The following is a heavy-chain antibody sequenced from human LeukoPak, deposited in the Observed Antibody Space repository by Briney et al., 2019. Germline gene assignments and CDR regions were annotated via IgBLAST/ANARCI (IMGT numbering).Heavy chain of an antibody. Sequence: GGSLRLSCAASGFTFSGYWMTWARQAPGKGLEWVANINPDGSQKYYVDSVKGRFTISRDNAKNSLYLQMNSLRVEETAVYYCVREGGNYGKDVWGRGTTVIVSS. D-gene: IGHD1-26*01. CDR2: INPDGSQK. J-gene: IGHJ6*02. CDR3: VREGGNYGKDV. CDR1: GFTFSGYW. V-gene: IGHV3-7*03.